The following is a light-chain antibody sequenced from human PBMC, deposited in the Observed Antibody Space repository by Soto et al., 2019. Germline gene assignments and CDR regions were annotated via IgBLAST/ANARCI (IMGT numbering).Light chain of an antibody. CDR3: SSYTSSSALV. CDR2: EVS. V-gene: IGLV2-14*01. Sequence: QSVLTQPASVSGSPGQSITISCTGTSSDVGGYDYVSWYQHHPGKVPKLIIYEVSKRPSGVSHRFSGSKSGNTASLTISGLQAEDEADYYCSSYTSSSALVFXGGTKVTVL. CDR1: SSDVGGYDY. J-gene: IGLJ2*01.